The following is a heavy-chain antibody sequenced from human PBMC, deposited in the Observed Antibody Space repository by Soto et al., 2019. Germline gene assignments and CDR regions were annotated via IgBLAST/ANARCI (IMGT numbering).Heavy chain of an antibody. D-gene: IGHD1-7*01. V-gene: IGHV3-23*01. CDR1: EFTFSSYA. Sequence: PGGSLRLSCAASEFTFSSYAMSWVRQAPGKGLEWVSAISDSGGSTYYADSVKGRFTISRDNSKNTLYLQMNSLRAEDTAVYYCAKGNSWSPALVLDIWGQGTMVTVSS. CDR2: ISDSGGST. J-gene: IGHJ3*02. CDR3: AKGNSWSPALVLDI.